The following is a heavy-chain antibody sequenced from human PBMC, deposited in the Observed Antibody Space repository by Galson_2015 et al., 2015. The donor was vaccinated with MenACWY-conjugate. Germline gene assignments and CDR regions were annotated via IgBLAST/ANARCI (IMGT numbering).Heavy chain of an antibody. CDR2: IKKDGSEK. CDR3: ARLGVIAVAEYFDL. J-gene: IGHJ2*01. CDR1: EFTFNSHW. Sequence: SLRLSCAASEFTFNSHWMSWVLQAPGQGLEWVADIKKDGSEKYYVDSVKGRFTISRDNSKNSLYLQMNSLRASDTALYYCARLGVIAVAEYFDLWGRGTLVTVSS. D-gene: IGHD6-19*01. V-gene: IGHV3-7*03.